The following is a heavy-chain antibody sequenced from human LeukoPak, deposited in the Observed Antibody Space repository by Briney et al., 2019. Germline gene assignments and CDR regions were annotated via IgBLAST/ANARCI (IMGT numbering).Heavy chain of an antibody. CDR3: ARDGSGSYEGSGYFDY. J-gene: IGHJ4*02. CDR2: IYYSGST. CDR1: GGSISSGDYY. D-gene: IGHD1-26*01. Sequence: SQTLSLTCTVSGGSISSGDYYWSWTRQPPGKGLEWIGYIYYSGSTYYNPSLKSRVTISVDTSKNQFSPKLSSVTAADTAVYYCARDGSGSYEGSGYFDYWGQGTLVTVSS. V-gene: IGHV4-30-4*08.